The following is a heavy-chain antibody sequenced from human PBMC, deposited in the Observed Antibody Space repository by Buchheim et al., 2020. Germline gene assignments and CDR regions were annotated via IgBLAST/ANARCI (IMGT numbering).Heavy chain of an antibody. CDR1: QFTFSSHA. V-gene: IGHV3-30-3*01. CDR2: MSYDGGST. Sequence: QVQLVESGGDVVQPGRSLRLSCAASQFTFSSHAMHWVRQAPAKGLEWVAVMSYDGGSTMYAESVKGRFTISRDNSKNTLYLEMNSLRDEDTAVYYCARGRDEFWSGYYPWYFDLWGRGTL. CDR3: ARGRDEFWSGYYPWYFDL. J-gene: IGHJ2*01. D-gene: IGHD3-3*01.